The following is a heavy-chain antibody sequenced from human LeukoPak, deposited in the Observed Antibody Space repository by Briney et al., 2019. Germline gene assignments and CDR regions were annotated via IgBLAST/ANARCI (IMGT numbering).Heavy chain of an antibody. CDR3: ARELAAAVLDY. J-gene: IGHJ4*02. D-gene: IGHD6-13*01. CDR2: INPNSGGT. V-gene: IGHV1-2*02. Sequence: GASVKVSCKASGYTFTGHYMHWVRQAPGQGLEWMGWINPNSGGTNYAQKFQGRVTITRDTSASTAYMELSSLRSEDMAVYYCARELAAAVLDYWGQGTLVTVSS. CDR1: GYTFTGHY.